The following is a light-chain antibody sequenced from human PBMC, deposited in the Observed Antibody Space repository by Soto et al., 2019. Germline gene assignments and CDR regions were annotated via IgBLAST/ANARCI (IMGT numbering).Light chain of an antibody. J-gene: IGLJ2*01. V-gene: IGLV2-14*01. Sequence: QSALTQPASVSGSPGQSITISCTGTSSDIGGYNYVSWYQQHPGKAPKLMIYEVSNRPSGASNRFSGSKSGNTASLTISGLQAEDEADYYCSSFRSTTTLFGGGTKVTVL. CDR2: EVS. CDR3: SSFRSTTTL. CDR1: SSDIGGYNY.